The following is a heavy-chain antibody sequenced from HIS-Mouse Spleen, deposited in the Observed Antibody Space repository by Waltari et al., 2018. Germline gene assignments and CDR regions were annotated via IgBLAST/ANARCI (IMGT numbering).Heavy chain of an antibody. J-gene: IGHJ5*02. Sequence: QLQLQESGPGLVKPSETLSLTCTVSGGSISSSSYYWGWIRQPPGKGLEWIGSIYYSGSTYYTPALKSRVTISVATSKNQFSLKLSSVTAADTTVYYCARDQETFGGYGDYDWFDPWGQGTLVTVSS. CDR2: IYYSGST. CDR3: ARDQETFGGYGDYDWFDP. D-gene: IGHD4-17*01. V-gene: IGHV4-39*07. CDR1: GGSISSSSYY.